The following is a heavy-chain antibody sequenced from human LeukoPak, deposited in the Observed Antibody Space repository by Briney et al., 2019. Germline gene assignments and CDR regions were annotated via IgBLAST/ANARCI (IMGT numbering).Heavy chain of an antibody. D-gene: IGHD3-10*01. Sequence: SQTLSLTCTVSGGSISSGGYYWSWIRQHPGKGLEWIGYIYYSGSTYYNPSLKSRVTISVDTSKNQFSLKLSSVTTADAAVYYCARDTPYYYGSGSSYYYYYYMDVWGKGTTVTVSS. V-gene: IGHV4-31*03. J-gene: IGHJ6*03. CDR1: GGSISSGGYY. CDR2: IYYSGST. CDR3: ARDTPYYYGSGSSYYYYYYMDV.